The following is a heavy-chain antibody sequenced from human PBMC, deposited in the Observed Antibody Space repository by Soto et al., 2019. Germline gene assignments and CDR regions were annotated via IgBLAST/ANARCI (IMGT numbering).Heavy chain of an antibody. CDR1: GFTFISST. J-gene: IGHJ6*02. CDR2: IIDSGGYT. CDR3: AKETYYYYGMDV. V-gene: IGHV3-23*01. Sequence: GGSLRLSCAASGFTFISSTMSFVRQAPGKGLEWVSAIIDSGGYTYYADSVKGRFTISRDNSKNTLCLQMNSLRAEDTALYYCAKETYYYYGMDVWGQGTTVTVSS.